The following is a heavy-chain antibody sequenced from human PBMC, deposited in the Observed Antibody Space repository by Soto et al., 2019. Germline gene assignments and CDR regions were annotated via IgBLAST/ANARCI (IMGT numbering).Heavy chain of an antibody. V-gene: IGHV4-30-2*01. CDR2: TYHSGST. CDR3: ARVPDR. J-gene: IGHJ5*02. D-gene: IGHD2-2*01. Sequence: QLQPQESGSGLVTPSQTLSLTCAVSGGSISSGGYSWSWIRQPPGKGLEWIGYTYHSGSTYYNPSLKSRVTISVDRSKNQFSLKLSSVTAADTAVYYCARVPDRRGQGTLVTVSS. CDR1: GGSISSGGYS.